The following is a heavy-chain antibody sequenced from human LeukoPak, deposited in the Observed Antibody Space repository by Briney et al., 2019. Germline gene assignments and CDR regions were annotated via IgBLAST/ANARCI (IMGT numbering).Heavy chain of an antibody. CDR1: GYTFTSYD. CDR3: ARGRVLYDFWSGYYSSIEVWGFDP. V-gene: IGHV1-8*01. Sequence: ASVKVSCKASGYTFTSYDINWVRQATGQGLEWMGWMNPNSGNTGYAQKFQGRVTMTRNTSISTAYMELSSLRSEDTAVYYCARGRVLYDFWSGYYSSIEVWGFDPWGQGTLVTVSS. CDR2: MNPNSGNT. J-gene: IGHJ5*02. D-gene: IGHD3-3*01.